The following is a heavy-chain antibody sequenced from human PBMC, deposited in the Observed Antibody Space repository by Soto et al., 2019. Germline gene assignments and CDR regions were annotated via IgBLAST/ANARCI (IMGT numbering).Heavy chain of an antibody. CDR2: IRSKANSYAT. D-gene: IGHD3-16*01. CDR3: TRPGERNDY. J-gene: IGHJ4*02. Sequence: GGSLRLSCAASGFTFSGSAMHWVRQASGKGLEWVGRIRSKANSYATAYAASVKGRFTISRDDSKNTAYLQMNSLKTEDTAVYYGTRPGERNDYWGQGTLVTVSS. CDR1: GFTFSGSA. V-gene: IGHV3-73*01.